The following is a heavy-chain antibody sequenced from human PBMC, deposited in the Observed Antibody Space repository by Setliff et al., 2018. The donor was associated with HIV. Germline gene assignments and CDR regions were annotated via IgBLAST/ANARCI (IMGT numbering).Heavy chain of an antibody. J-gene: IGHJ4*02. CDR2: TSYDGGHE. D-gene: IGHD5-18*01. CDR1: GFTFSDYN. V-gene: IGHV3-30*03. CDR3: ARGYQGGY. Sequence: GGSLRLSCVGSGFTFSDYNIYWVRQAPGKGLEWVTVTSYDGGHESYAASVKGRFTISRDNAKNTLYLQMNSLRAEDAAVYYCARGYQGGYWGQGTLVTVSS.